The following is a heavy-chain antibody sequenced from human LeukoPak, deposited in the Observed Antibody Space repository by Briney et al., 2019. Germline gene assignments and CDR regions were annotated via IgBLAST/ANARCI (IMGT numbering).Heavy chain of an antibody. CDR1: GFTFSSYA. Sequence: GGSLRLSCAASGFTFSSYAMTWVRQTPGKGLEWVSVISGSGDDTYYADSVKGRFTISRDNSKNTLDLQMNSLRAEDTAVYYCAKGPIAVMTDWGQGTLVTVSS. V-gene: IGHV3-23*01. J-gene: IGHJ4*02. D-gene: IGHD6-19*01. CDR3: AKGPIAVMTD. CDR2: ISGSGDDT.